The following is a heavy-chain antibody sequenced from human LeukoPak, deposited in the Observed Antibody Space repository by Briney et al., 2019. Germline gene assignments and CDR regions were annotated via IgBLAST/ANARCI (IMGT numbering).Heavy chain of an antibody. CDR3: ARGHPLLDY. D-gene: IGHD2-21*02. CDR1: GFTFGGYG. J-gene: IGHJ4*02. V-gene: IGHV4-34*01. CDR2: INHSGGT. Sequence: GSLRLSCAASGFTFGGYGMSWVRQVPGKGLEWIGEINHSGGTNYNPSLKSRVAISVDTSKNQFSLKLSSVTAADTAVYYCARGHPLLDYWGQGTLVTVSS.